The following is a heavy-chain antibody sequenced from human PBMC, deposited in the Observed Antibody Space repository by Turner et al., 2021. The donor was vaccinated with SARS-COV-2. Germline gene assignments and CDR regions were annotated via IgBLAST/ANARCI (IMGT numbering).Heavy chain of an antibody. J-gene: IGHJ4*02. CDR2: IKQDGSEK. Sequence: EVQLVESGGGLVQPGGSLRLSGAASGFTLSSYWMSWVRQAPGKGLEWVANIKQDGSEKYYVDSVKGRFTISRDNAKNSLYLQMNSLRAEDTAVYYCARLHTSSWYFDYWGQGTLVTVSS. CDR3: ARLHTSSWYFDY. V-gene: IGHV3-7*03. D-gene: IGHD6-13*01. CDR1: GFTLSSYW.